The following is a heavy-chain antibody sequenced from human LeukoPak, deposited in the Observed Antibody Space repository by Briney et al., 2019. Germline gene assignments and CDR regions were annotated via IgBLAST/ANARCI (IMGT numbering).Heavy chain of an antibody. CDR2: IYHSGST. CDR3: ARASVAGRYFDY. Sequence: SETLSLTCTVSGYSISSGYYWGWIRQPPGKGLEWIGSIYHSGSTYYNPSLKSRVTISVDTSKNQFSLKLSSVTAADTAVYYCARASVAGRYFDYWGQGTLVTVSS. J-gene: IGHJ4*02. D-gene: IGHD6-19*01. CDR1: GYSISSGYY. V-gene: IGHV4-38-2*02.